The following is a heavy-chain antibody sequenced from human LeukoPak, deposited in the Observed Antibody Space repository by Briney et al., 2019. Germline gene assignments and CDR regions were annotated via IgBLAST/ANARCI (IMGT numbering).Heavy chain of an antibody. CDR2: IKHSGST. V-gene: IGHV4-34*01. J-gene: IGHJ3*02. CDR1: GGSFSGYY. Sequence: PSETLSLTCAVYGGSFSGYYWSWIRQPPGKGLEWIGEIKHSGSTNYNPSLKSRVTISVDTSKNQFSLKLSSVTAADTAVYYCARADILTGYYRRINAFDIWGQGTMVTVSS. CDR3: ARADILTGYYRRINAFDI. D-gene: IGHD3-9*01.